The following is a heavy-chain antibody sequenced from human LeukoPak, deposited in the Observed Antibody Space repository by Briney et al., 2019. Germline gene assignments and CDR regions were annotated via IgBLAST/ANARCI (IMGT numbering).Heavy chain of an antibody. CDR1: GYSFTSYW. CDR2: IDPSDSYT. J-gene: IGHJ4*02. Sequence: GESLKISCKGSGYSFTSYWISWVRQMPGKGLEWMGRIDPSDSYTNYSPSFQGHVTISADKSISTAYLQWSSLMASDTAMYYCASTQSGWYEKFDYWGQGTLVTVSS. V-gene: IGHV5-10-1*01. CDR3: ASTQSGWYEKFDY. D-gene: IGHD6-19*01.